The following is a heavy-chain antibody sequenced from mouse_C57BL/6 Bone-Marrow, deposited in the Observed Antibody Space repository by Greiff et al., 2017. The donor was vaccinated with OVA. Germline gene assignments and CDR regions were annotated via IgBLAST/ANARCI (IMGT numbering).Heavy chain of an antibody. J-gene: IGHJ3*01. CDR2: IWSGGST. D-gene: IGHD1-1*01. CDR1: GFSLTSYG. Sequence: VMLVESGPGLVQPSQSLSITCTVSGFSLTSYGVHWVRQSPGKGLEWLGVIWSGGSTDYNAAFISRLSISKDNSKSQVFFKMNSLQADDTAIYYCAREDYGSSYTFAYWGQGTLVTVSA. CDR3: AREDYGSSYTFAY. V-gene: IGHV2-2*01.